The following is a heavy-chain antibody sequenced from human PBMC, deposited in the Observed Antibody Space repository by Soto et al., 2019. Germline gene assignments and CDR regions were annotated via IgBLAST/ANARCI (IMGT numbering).Heavy chain of an antibody. CDR1: EFTFDKYY. D-gene: IGHD1-20*01. V-gene: IGHV3-7*01. CDR2: IKPDGSEQ. Sequence: GWSLRLSCAASEFTFDKYYMTWVRQAPGKGPEWVANIKPDGSEQYYVDSVKGRFTISRDNANNSLYLQMNSLRAEDTAVYFCARDNWNYYYGFDVWGQGTTVTVSS. J-gene: IGHJ6*02. CDR3: ARDNWNYYYGFDV.